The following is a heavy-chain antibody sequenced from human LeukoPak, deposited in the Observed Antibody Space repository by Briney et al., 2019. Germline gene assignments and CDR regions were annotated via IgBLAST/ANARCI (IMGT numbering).Heavy chain of an antibody. D-gene: IGHD2-2*02. J-gene: IGHJ6*02. CDR2: INHSGST. CDR1: GGSFSGYY. Sequence: SETLSLTCAVYGGSFSGYYWSWIRQPPGKGLEWIGEINHSGSTNYNLSLKSRVTISVDTSKNQFSLKLSSVTAADTAVYYCARAVVVPAAISPDYYGMDVWGQGTTVTVSS. CDR3: ARAVVVPAAISPDYYGMDV. V-gene: IGHV4-34*01.